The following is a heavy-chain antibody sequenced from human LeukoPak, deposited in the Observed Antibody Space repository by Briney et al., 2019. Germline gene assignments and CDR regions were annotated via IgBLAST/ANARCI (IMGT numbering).Heavy chain of an antibody. J-gene: IGHJ4*02. D-gene: IGHD3-10*01. CDR1: GGSVSSGGYY. V-gene: IGHV4-61*08. Sequence: SETLSLTCTVSGGSVSSGGYYWSWIRQPPGKGLEWIGYIYYSGSTDYNPSLKSRVTISVDTSKNQFSLKLNSVTAADTAVYYCARDARYGSGSYIDDWGQGTLVTVSS. CDR3: ARDARYGSGSYIDD. CDR2: IYYSGST.